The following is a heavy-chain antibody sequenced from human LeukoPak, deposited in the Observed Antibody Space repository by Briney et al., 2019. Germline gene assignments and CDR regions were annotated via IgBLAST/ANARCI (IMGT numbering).Heavy chain of an antibody. CDR1: GFTFSSYA. Sequence: GGSLRLSCAASGFTFSSYAMSWVRQAPGKGLGWVSAISGSGGSTYYADSVKGRFTISRDNSKNTLYLQMNSLRAEDTAVYYCAKDPTDCSSTSCYEDWFDPWGQGTLVTVSS. D-gene: IGHD2-2*01. CDR3: AKDPTDCSSTSCYEDWFDP. CDR2: ISGSGGST. V-gene: IGHV3-23*01. J-gene: IGHJ5*02.